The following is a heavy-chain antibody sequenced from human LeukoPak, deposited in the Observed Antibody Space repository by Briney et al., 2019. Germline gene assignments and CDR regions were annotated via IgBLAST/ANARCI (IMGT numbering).Heavy chain of an antibody. CDR1: GYNFNRYT. CDR3: ARVSDTSMVTPGFDS. CDR2: VSTSNGAT. J-gene: IGHJ4*02. Sequence: ASVTVSFKTSGYNFNRYTITWVRQAPGQGLEWMGWVSTSNGATNYAEKFQGRDIMTIETVTKTAYMELRRLQSGDTAMYFCARVSDTSMVTPGFDSWGQGTLVTVSP. V-gene: IGHV1-18*01. D-gene: IGHD5-18*01.